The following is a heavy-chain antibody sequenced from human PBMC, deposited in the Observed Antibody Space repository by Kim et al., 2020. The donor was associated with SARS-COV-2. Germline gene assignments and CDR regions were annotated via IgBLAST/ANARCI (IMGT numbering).Heavy chain of an antibody. D-gene: IGHD5-12*01. CDR3: AKDRGDGYNVETLDY. J-gene: IGHJ4*02. Sequence: ADSVKGRFTISRDNAKNSLYLQMNSLRAEDTALYYCAKDRGDGYNVETLDYWGQGTLVTVSS. V-gene: IGHV3-9*01.